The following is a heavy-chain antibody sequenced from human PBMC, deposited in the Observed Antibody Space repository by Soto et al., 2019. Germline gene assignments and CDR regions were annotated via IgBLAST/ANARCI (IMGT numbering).Heavy chain of an antibody. CDR3: GTGPSTTWIDN. CDR1: GGSITSHHYY. CDR2: IYSGGNT. J-gene: IGHJ4*02. D-gene: IGHD2-2*01. V-gene: IGHV4-39*01. Sequence: SETLSLTCTVSGGSITSHHYYWGWIRQPPGKGLEWIGSIYSGGNTYYNPSLRSRLTIFVDTAKNLISLKLSSVTAPDPAIYYCGTGPSTTWIDNWGLGTQVTVSS.